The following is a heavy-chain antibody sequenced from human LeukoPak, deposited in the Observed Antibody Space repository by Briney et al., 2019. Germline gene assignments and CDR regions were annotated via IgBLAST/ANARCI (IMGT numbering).Heavy chain of an antibody. CDR1: GFTFSSYA. CDR3: ARDGCSSTSCYVDY. J-gene: IGHJ4*02. Sequence: GSLRLSCAASGFTFSSYAMSWVRQAPGKGLEWVSVIYSGGSTYYADSVRGRFTISRDNSKNTLYLQMNSLRAEDTAVYYCARDGCSSTSCYVDYWGQGTLVTVSS. D-gene: IGHD2-2*01. V-gene: IGHV3-66*01. CDR2: IYSGGST.